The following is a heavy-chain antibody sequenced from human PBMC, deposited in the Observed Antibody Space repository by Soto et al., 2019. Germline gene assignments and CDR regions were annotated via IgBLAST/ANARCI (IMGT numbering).Heavy chain of an antibody. J-gene: IGHJ3*02. D-gene: IGHD2-2*01. CDR2: ISAYNGNT. V-gene: IGHV1-18*01. CDR1: GYTFTSYG. Sequence: ASVTVSCKASGYTFTSYGIIWVRQAPGQGLEWMGWISAYNGNTNYAQKLQGRVTMTTDTSTSTAYMELRSLRSDDTAVYYCAKGSTSWSWDAFDIWGQGTMVTVSS. CDR3: AKGSTSWSWDAFDI.